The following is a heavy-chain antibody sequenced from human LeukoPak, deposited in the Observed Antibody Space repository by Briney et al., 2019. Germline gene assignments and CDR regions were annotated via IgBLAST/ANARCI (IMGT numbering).Heavy chain of an antibody. CDR3: ASATEEYDSSGYLDY. CDR2: INPNSGGT. D-gene: IGHD3-22*01. J-gene: IGHJ4*02. V-gene: IGHV1-2*02. Sequence: ASVKVSCKASGYTFTGYYMHWVRQAPGQGLEWMGWINPNSGGTNYAQKFQGRVTITADKSTSTAYMELSSLRSEDTAVYYCASATEEYDSSGYLDYWGQGTLVTVSS. CDR1: GYTFTGYY.